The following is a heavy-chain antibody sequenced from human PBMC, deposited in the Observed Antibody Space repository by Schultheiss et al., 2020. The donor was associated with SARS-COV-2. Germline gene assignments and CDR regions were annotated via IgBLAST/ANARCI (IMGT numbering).Heavy chain of an antibody. Sequence: SETLSLTCTVSGGSISSYYWSWIRQPPGKGLEWIGYIYYSGSTNYNPSLKSRVTISVDTSKNQFSLKLSSVTAADTAVYYCARDRYSSSWTQPTYYYYYGMDVWGQGTTVTVSS. D-gene: IGHD6-13*01. J-gene: IGHJ6*02. CDR1: GGSISSYY. CDR2: IYYSGST. V-gene: IGHV4-59*01. CDR3: ARDRYSSSWTQPTYYYYYGMDV.